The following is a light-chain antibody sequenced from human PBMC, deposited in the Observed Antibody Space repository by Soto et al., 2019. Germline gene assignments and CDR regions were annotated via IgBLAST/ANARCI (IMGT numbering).Light chain of an antibody. V-gene: IGKV3-15*01. Sequence: IVLTQSPGTLPFSPGERAALSCRASQSVSSSYLAWYQQKPGQAPRLLIYGASTRATGVPGRFSGSGSGTEFTLTISSLQSEDFAVYYCQQYNDWWTFGQGTKVDIK. J-gene: IGKJ1*01. CDR2: GAS. CDR1: QSVSSSY. CDR3: QQYNDWWT.